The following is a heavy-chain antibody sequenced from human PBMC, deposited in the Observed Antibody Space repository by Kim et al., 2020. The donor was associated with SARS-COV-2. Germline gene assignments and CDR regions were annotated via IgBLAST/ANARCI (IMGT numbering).Heavy chain of an antibody. CDR2: INSDGSST. CDR3: ARGDRGYSYGYVPFDY. D-gene: IGHD5-18*01. J-gene: IGHJ4*02. CDR1: GFTFSSYW. V-gene: IGHV3-74*01. Sequence: GGSLRLSCAASGFTFSSYWMHWVRQAPGKGLVWVSRINSDGSSTSYADSVKGRFTISRDNAKNTLYLQMNSLRAEDTAVYYCARGDRGYSYGYVPFDYWGQGTLVTVSS.